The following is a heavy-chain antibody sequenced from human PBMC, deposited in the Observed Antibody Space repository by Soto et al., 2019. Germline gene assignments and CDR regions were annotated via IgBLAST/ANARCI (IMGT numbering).Heavy chain of an antibody. CDR2: IDWDDDK. CDR1: GFSLSTSGMC. V-gene: IGHV2-70*01. D-gene: IGHD6-13*01. J-gene: IGHJ6*02. Sequence: SGPTLVNPTQTLTLTCTFSGFSLSTSGMCVSWIRQPPGKALEWLALIDWDDDKYYSTSLKTRLTISKDTSKNQVVLTMTNMDPVDTATYYCARAEAAAGPGGMDVWGQGTTVTVSS. CDR3: ARAEAAAGPGGMDV.